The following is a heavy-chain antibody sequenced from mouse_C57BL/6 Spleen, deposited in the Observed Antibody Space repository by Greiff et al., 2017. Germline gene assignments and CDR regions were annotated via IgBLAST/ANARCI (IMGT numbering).Heavy chain of an antibody. D-gene: IGHD2-3*01. J-gene: IGHJ4*01. CDR2: ISYDGSN. Sequence: LMESGPGLVKPSQSLSLTCSVTGYSITSGYYWNWIRQFPGNKLEWMGYISYDGSNNYNPSLKNRISITRDTSKNQFFLKLNSVTTEDTATYYCARDGYYLYYAMDYWGQGTSVTVSS. V-gene: IGHV3-6*01. CDR1: GYSITSGYY. CDR3: ARDGYYLYYAMDY.